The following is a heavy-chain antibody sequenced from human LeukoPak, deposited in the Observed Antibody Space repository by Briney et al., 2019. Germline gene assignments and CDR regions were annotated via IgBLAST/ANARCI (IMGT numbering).Heavy chain of an antibody. CDR2: IYHSGST. J-gene: IGHJ4*02. CDR1: GYSISSGFY. D-gene: IGHD1-1*01. V-gene: IGHV4-38-2*02. Sequence: SETLSLTCTVSGYSISSGFYWGWIRQPPGKGPEWIGSIYHSGSTHYNSSLKSRVTISVDTSKNQLSLKLSSVTAADTAVYYCARGVGLTQGGTFDYWGQGTLVTVSS. CDR3: ARGVGLTQGGTFDY.